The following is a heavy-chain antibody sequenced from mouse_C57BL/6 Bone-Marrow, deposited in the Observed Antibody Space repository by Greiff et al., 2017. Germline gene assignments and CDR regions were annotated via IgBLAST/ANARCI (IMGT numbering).Heavy chain of an antibody. CDR3: ARWSPAMDY. CDR1: GYTFTSYW. V-gene: IGHV1-72*01. Sequence: QVQLQQSGAELVKPGASVKLSCKASGYTFTSYWMNWVKQRPGRGLEWIGGIDPDSGGTKYNEKFKSKATLTVDKPSRTAYMQLSSLTSEDAAVYYCARWSPAMDYWGQGTSVTVSS. J-gene: IGHJ4*01. D-gene: IGHD1-1*02. CDR2: IDPDSGGT.